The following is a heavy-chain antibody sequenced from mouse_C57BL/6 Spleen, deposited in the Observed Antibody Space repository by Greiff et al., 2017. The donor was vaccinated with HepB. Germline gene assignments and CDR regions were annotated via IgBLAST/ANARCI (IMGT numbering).Heavy chain of an antibody. Sequence: QVQLKESGAELVKPGASVKISCKASGYAFSSYWMNWVKQRPGKGLEWIGQIYPGDGDTNYNGKFKGKATLTADKSSSTAYMQLSSLTSEDSAVYFCARSPVTTNFDYWGQGTTLTVSS. D-gene: IGHD2-2*01. CDR3: ARSPVTTNFDY. CDR2: IYPGDGDT. V-gene: IGHV1-80*01. CDR1: GYAFSSYW. J-gene: IGHJ2*01.